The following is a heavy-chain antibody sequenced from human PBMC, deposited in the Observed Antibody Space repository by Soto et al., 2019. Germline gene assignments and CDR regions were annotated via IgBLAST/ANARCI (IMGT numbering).Heavy chain of an antibody. Sequence: GGSLRLSCAASGFTFSSYWMSWVRQAPGKGLEWVANIKQDGSEKYYVDSVKGRFTISRDNAKNSLYLQMNSLRAEDTAVYYCARDEQSQARALLYYYYYGLDVWGPGTTVTVSS. J-gene: IGHJ6*02. V-gene: IGHV3-7*01. CDR3: ARDEQSQARALLYYYYYGLDV. D-gene: IGHD6-19*01. CDR1: GFTFSSYW. CDR2: IKQDGSEK.